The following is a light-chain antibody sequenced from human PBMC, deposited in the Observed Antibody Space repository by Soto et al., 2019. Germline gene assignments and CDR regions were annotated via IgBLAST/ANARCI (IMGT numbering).Light chain of an antibody. CDR1: QDISNY. CDR3: QQYDNLPLT. J-gene: IGKJ4*01. CDR2: DAS. Sequence: IRMTQSPSAFSASTGDRFTITCQASQDISNYLNWYQQKPGKAPKLLIYDASNLETGVPSRFSGSGSGTDFTFTISSLQPEDIATYYCQQYDNLPLTFGGGTKVDIK. V-gene: IGKV1-33*01.